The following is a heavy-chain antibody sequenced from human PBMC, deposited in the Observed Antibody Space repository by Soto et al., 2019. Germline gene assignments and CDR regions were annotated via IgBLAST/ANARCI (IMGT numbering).Heavy chain of an antibody. CDR2: IYYSGST. Sequence: TSETLSLTCPVSGGSISSGGYYWSWIRQHPGKGLEWIGYIYYSGSTYYNPSLKSRVTIAVDTSKNQFSLKLSSVTAADTAVYYCARVEGQLASFDYWGQGTLVTVSS. D-gene: IGHD5-18*01. V-gene: IGHV4-31*03. J-gene: IGHJ4*02. CDR3: ARVEGQLASFDY. CDR1: GGSISSGGYY.